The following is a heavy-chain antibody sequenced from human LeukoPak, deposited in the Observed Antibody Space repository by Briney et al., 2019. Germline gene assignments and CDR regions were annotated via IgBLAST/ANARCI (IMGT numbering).Heavy chain of an antibody. CDR3: ARDRGPYYYDSSGFDY. J-gene: IGHJ4*02. V-gene: IGHV1-69*04. Sequence: SVKVSCTASGGTFSSYAISWVRQAPGQGLEWMGRIIPILGIANYAQKFQGRVTITADKSTSTAYMELSSLRSEDTAVYYCARDRGPYYYDSSGFDYWGQGTLVTVSS. CDR2: IIPILGIA. CDR1: GGTFSSYA. D-gene: IGHD3-22*01.